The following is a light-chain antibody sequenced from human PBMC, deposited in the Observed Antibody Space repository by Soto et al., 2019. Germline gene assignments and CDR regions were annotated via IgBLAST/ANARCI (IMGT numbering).Light chain of an antibody. V-gene: IGKV3-11*01. CDR2: GAS. CDR1: QSVGKNY. J-gene: IGKJ5*01. CDR3: QQRSNWPSIT. Sequence: EIVLTQSPGTLSLSPGEGATLSCRASQSVGKNYLAWYEHESGQAPRLLIYGASSRATGIPARFSGSGSGTDFTLTISSLEPEDFAVYYCQQRSNWPSITFGQGTRLEI.